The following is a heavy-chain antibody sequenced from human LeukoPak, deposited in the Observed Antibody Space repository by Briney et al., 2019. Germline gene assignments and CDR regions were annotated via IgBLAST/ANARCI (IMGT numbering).Heavy chain of an antibody. D-gene: IGHD3-16*02. J-gene: IGHJ4*02. CDR1: GYTFSGYY. Sequence: APVKVSCKASGYTFSGYYMHWVRQAPGQGLEWMGWIDPNNGGTNYPQKFQGRVTMTRDTSISAAYMELSRLRSDDTAMYYCATEVGGIPYWGQGTLVTVSS. V-gene: IGHV1-2*02. CDR2: IDPNNGGT. CDR3: ATEVGGIPY.